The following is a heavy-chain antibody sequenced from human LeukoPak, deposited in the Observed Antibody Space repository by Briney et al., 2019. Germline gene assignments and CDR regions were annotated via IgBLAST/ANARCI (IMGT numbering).Heavy chain of an antibody. J-gene: IGHJ5*02. D-gene: IGHD5-24*01. Sequence: GGSLRLSCAASGFTFSSYSMNWVRQAPGKGMEWVSSISSSSSHMYYADSVKGRFTISRDNAKNSLYLQMNSLRAEDTAVYYCARERDGLGFDPWGQGTLVTVLS. CDR3: ARERDGLGFDP. CDR2: ISSSSSHM. CDR1: GFTFSSYS. V-gene: IGHV3-21*01.